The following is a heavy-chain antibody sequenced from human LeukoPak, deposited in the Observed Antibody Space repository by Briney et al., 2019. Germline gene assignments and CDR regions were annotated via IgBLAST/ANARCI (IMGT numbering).Heavy chain of an antibody. CDR3: AKNTVMTD. V-gene: IGHV3-30-3*01. CDR2: ISYDGSNK. D-gene: IGHD2/OR15-2a*01. CDR1: GFTFSSYA. Sequence: SGGSLRLSCAASGFTFSSYAMHWVRQAPGKGLEWVAVISYDGSNKYYADSVKGRFTTSRDNSKNTLYLQMNSLRAEDTAVYYCAKNTVMTDWGQGTLVTVSS. J-gene: IGHJ4*02.